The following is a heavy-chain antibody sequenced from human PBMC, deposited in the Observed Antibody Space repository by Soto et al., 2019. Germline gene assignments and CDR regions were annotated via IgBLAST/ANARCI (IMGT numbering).Heavy chain of an antibody. V-gene: IGHV4-39*01. CDR1: GGSISSSSYY. J-gene: IGHJ6*04. D-gene: IGHD3-10*01. CDR2: IYYSGST. CDR3: ARRSMVRGGPNYYHYGMDA. Sequence: SETLSLTCTVSGGSISSSSYYWGWIRQPPGKGLEWIGSIYYSGSTYYNPSLKSRVTISVDTSKNQFSLKLSSVTAADTAVYYCARRSMVRGGPNYYHYGMDAWGKATTGT.